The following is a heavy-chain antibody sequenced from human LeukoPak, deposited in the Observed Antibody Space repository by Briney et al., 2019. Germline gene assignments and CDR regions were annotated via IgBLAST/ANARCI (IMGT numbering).Heavy chain of an antibody. D-gene: IGHD3-16*01. CDR2: ISHFPGDP. Sequence: GKSLRLSCAASGFTFSGYGMSWVRPAPGKRLEWVAHISHFPGDPWYANSVKGRFIISRDNSKGTVYLQMNSLRPEDSALYYCAKDNYGGIYASWGQGTMVTVSA. CDR1: GFTFSGYG. CDR3: AKDNYGGIYAS. J-gene: IGHJ5*02. V-gene: IGHV3-23*01.